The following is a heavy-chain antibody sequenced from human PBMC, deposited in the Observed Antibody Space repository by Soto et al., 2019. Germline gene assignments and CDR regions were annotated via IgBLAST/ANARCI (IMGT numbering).Heavy chain of an antibody. J-gene: IGHJ4*02. CDR3: VRDLLGSGGHFDY. CDR2: IWYDGSNT. D-gene: IGHD7-27*01. V-gene: IGHV3-33*01. CDR1: GFIFSSFG. Sequence: GESLKISCAASGFIFSSFGMHWVRQAPGKGLEWVAHIWYDGSNTYYADSVKGRLTISRDNSRNTLYLQMNSLRAEDTAVYHCVRDLLGSGGHFDYWGQGTPVTVSS.